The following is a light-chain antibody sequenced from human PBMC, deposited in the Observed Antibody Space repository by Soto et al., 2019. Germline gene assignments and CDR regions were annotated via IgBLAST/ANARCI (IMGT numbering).Light chain of an antibody. J-gene: IGKJ2*03. CDR2: DAS. V-gene: IGKV1-5*01. CDR1: QSITTW. CDR3: QQYNTYSS. Sequence: DIQMTQSPSTLSASVGDRVTITCRASQSITTWLAWYQQKPGKAPKLLIYDASYDASSLETGVPSRFSGSGSGTEFTLTISSLQPDDFATYYCQQYNTYSSFGQGTKLEIK.